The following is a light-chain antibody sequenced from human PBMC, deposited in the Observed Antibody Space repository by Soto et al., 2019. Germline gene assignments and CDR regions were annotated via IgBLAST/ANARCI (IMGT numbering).Light chain of an antibody. CDR3: NSYTVSRTVI. Sequence: QSALTQPASVSGSPGKSITISCSGTSSDVGAHDFVSWYQHHPDKAPKVIIFEVAKRPSGVSNRFSGSKTVNTASLTISGLQAEDEADYYCNSYTVSRTVIFRGGTKLTVL. CDR1: SSDVGAHDF. CDR2: EVA. J-gene: IGLJ2*01. V-gene: IGLV2-14*01.